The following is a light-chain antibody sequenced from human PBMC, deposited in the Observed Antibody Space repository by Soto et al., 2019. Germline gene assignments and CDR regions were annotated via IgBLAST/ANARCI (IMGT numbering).Light chain of an antibody. CDR2: KAS. V-gene: IGKV1-5*03. J-gene: IGKJ1*01. CDR3: QQYNSYSRT. Sequence: DIQMTQSPSSVSAFVGDRVTITCRASQGIASALAWYQQKPGKAPKLLIYKASSLESGVPSRFSGSGSGTEFTLTISSLQPDDFATYYCQQYNSYSRTFGQGTKVDIK. CDR1: QGIASA.